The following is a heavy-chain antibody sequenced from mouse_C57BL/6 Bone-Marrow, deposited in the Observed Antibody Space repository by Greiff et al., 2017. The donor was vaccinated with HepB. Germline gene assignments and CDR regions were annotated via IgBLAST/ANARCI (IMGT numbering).Heavy chain of an antibody. D-gene: IGHD2-3*01. Sequence: VQLQQSGPELVKPGASVKISCKASGYTFTDYYMNWVKQSHGKSLEWIGDINPNNGGTSYNQKFKGKATLTVDKSSSTAYMELRSLTSEDSAVYYCARSGDDGYHWYFDVWGTGTTVTVSS. CDR2: INPNNGGT. CDR1: GYTFTDYY. CDR3: ARSGDDGYHWYFDV. J-gene: IGHJ1*03. V-gene: IGHV1-26*01.